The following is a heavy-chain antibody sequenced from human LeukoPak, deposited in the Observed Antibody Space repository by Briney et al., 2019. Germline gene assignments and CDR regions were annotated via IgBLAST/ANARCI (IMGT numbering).Heavy chain of an antibody. CDR2: ITSGGAST. Sequence: GGSLRLSCAASGFTSSSYAMSWIRQSPGKGLEWISYITSGGASTNYADSVKGRFTISRDKAKNSVALQLNSLRAEDTAVYYCTRQRRGTYYAFDSWGQGTLVTVSS. V-gene: IGHV3-23*01. J-gene: IGHJ4*02. CDR3: TRQRRGTYYAFDS. D-gene: IGHD3-16*01. CDR1: GFTSSSYA.